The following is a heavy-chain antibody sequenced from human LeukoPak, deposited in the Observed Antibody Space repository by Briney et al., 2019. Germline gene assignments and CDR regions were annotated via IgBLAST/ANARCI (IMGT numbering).Heavy chain of an antibody. CDR2: IWNDVSNK. D-gene: IGHD3-10*01. CDR3: AKGAGYYYGSGSYRNWFDP. V-gene: IGHV3-30*02. CDR1: LVSFTIYG. Sequence: RGALRLSPVHSLVSFTIYGMHSVRQAPDKGLERVAFIWNDVSNKYNADSVKGGFPTSKDNSKNALYLQMNSLSAEDTAVYYCAKGAGYYYGSGSYRNWFDPWGQGTLVTVSS. J-gene: IGHJ5*02.